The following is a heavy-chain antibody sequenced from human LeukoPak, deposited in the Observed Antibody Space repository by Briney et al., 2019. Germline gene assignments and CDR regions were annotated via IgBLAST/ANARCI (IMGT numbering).Heavy chain of an antibody. Sequence: ASVKVSCKASGYTFTSYDINWVREATGQGLEWMGWMNPNSGNTGYAQQFQGRVTMTRNTSISTAYMELSSLRSEDTAVYYCARGPACEWELHDYYYGMDVWGQGTTVTVSS. CDR1: GYTFTSYD. J-gene: IGHJ6*02. D-gene: IGHD1-26*01. CDR2: MNPNSGNT. V-gene: IGHV1-8*01. CDR3: ARGPACEWELHDYYYGMDV.